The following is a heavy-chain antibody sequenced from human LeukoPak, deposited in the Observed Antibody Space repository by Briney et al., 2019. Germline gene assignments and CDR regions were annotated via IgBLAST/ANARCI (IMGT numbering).Heavy chain of an antibody. V-gene: IGHV4-4*07. D-gene: IGHD3-9*01. CDR3: ARDDFEYSVHYGMDV. CDR2: ISRSGNT. J-gene: IGHJ6*01. CDR1: GGSISTYY. Sequence: PSETLSLTCSVSGGSISTYYWSWIRQPAGKGLEWIGRISRSGNTNYNPPLKRRVPMPEDPTKNQIPLVLRSVTAADTAVYYGARDDFEYSVHYGMDVWGEAGTVTDSS.